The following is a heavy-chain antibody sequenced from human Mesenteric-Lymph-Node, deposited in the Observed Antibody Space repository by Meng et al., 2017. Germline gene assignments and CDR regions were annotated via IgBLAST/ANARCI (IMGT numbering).Heavy chain of an antibody. D-gene: IGHD1-14*01. J-gene: IGHJ3*02. Sequence: GESLKISCAASGFTFSDYYMSWIRQAPGKGLEWVSYISSSGSTIYYADSVKGRFTISRDNAKNTLYLQMNSLRAEDTAVYYCAKEKGPRNHIDAFDIWGQGTMVTVSS. CDR3: AKEKGPRNHIDAFDI. CDR2: ISSSGSTI. V-gene: IGHV3-11*01. CDR1: GFTFSDYY.